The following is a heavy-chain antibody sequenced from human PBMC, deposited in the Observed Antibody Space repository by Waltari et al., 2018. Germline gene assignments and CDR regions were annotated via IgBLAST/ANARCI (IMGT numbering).Heavy chain of an antibody. V-gene: IGHV4-59*01. CDR2: IYYSGST. J-gene: IGHJ4*02. CDR1: GGSISSYS. D-gene: IGHD3-10*01. CDR3: ARGITNFDY. Sequence: QVQLQESGPGLVKPSETLSLTCTVSGGSISSYSWSWIRQPPGKGLEWIGYIYYSGSTNYNPSLKSRVTISVDTSKNQFSLKLSSVTAADTAVYYCARGITNFDYWGQGTLVTVSS.